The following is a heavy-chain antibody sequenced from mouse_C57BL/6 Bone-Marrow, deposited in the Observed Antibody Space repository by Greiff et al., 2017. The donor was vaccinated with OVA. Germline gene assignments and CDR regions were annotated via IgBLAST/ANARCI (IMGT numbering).Heavy chain of an antibody. CDR3: AREATFYYAMDY. CDR1: GYTFTSYW. J-gene: IGHJ4*01. D-gene: IGHD3-2*02. CDR2: IDPSDSYT. Sequence: VKLQQPGAELVMPGASVKLSCKASGYTFTSYWMHWVKQRPGQGLEWIGEIDPSDSYTNYNQKFKGKSTLTVDKSSSTAYMQLSSLTSEDSAVYYCAREATFYYAMDYWGQGTSVTVAS. V-gene: IGHV1-69*01.